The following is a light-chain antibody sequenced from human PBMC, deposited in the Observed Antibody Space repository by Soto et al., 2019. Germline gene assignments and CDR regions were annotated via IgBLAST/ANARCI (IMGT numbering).Light chain of an antibody. CDR2: DAS. V-gene: IGKV1-5*01. CDR3: QQYNAYPWT. Sequence: DIQMTQSPSTLSASVGDRVTITCRASQSISTWLAWCQQKPGKAPKVLIYDASSLESGVPSRFSGSGSGTEFTLTISSLQADDFATYYCQQYNAYPWTFGQGTKVDIK. CDR1: QSISTW. J-gene: IGKJ1*01.